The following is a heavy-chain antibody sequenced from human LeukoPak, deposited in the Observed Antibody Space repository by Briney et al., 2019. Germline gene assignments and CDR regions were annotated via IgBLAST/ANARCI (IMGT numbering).Heavy chain of an antibody. CDR3: ARLPLPGYYYFDY. Sequence: SETLSLTCTVSGGSIGSYYWSGVRQPAGKGLEWIGRMNTSWSTNYNPSLKSRVTMSVDTSKNQYSLKLSSVSAADPAVYYCARLPLPGYYYFDYWGQGTLVTVSS. CDR2: MNTSWST. J-gene: IGHJ4*02. CDR1: GGSIGSYY. D-gene: IGHD3-9*01. V-gene: IGHV4-4*07.